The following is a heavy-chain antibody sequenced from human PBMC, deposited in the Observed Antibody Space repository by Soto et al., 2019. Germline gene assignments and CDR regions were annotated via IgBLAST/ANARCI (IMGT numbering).Heavy chain of an antibody. J-gene: IGHJ6*02. Sequence: SGPTLVNPAQPLTLTCSFSGFSLTTPGRCVTWIRQSPGKALEWLALIDWDDEKYYSASLXSRLTISQDTSKDQVVLTMTNMDQLDTAAYFSALLRDGTYYHYVCSYYLSSFGMDARGQGTTVTVSS. D-gene: IGHD3-16*01. CDR2: IDWDDEK. V-gene: IGHV2-70*01. CDR3: ALLRDGTYYHYVCSYYLSSFGMDA. CDR1: GFSLTTPGRC.